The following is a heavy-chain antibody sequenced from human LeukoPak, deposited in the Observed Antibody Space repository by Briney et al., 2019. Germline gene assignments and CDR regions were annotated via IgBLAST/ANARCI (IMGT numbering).Heavy chain of an antibody. CDR2: ITGPGEGT. CDR3: AKRMYGWYQIDY. CDR1: GFSFSDYA. Sequence: GGSLRLSCAASGFSFSDYAMSWVRQAPGEGLEWVSAITGPGEGTWYADSVLGRFTTSRDNSKNTLYLQMNSPRAEDTAVYFCAKRMYGWYQIDYWGQGTLVTVSS. D-gene: IGHD6-19*01. J-gene: IGHJ4*02. V-gene: IGHV3-23*01.